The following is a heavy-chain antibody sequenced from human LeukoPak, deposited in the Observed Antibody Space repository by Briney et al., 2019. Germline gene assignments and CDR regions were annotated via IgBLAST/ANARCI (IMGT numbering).Heavy chain of an antibody. CDR2: INPNSGGT. CDR3: AREYYDFWSGYYRNYWFDP. Sequence: ASVKVSCKASGYTFTGYYMHWVRQAPGQGLEWMGWINPNSGGTNYAQKFQGRVTMTRDTSISTAYMELGRLRSDDTAVYYCAREYYDFWSGYYRNYWFDPWGQGTLVTVSS. D-gene: IGHD3-3*01. J-gene: IGHJ5*02. V-gene: IGHV1-2*02. CDR1: GYTFTGYY.